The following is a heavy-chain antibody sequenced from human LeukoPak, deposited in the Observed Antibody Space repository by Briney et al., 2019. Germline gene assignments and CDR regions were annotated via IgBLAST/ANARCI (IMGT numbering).Heavy chain of an antibody. Sequence: SETLSLTCTVSGYSISSGYYWGWIRQPPGRGLEWIGSIYHSGSTYYNPSLKSRVTISVDTSKNQFSLKLSSVTAADTAVYYCARDQPYYDFWSGYSYYYYMDVWGKGTTVTVSS. V-gene: IGHV4-38-2*02. CDR2: IYHSGST. CDR1: GYSISSGYY. CDR3: ARDQPYYDFWSGYSYYYYMDV. J-gene: IGHJ6*03. D-gene: IGHD3-3*01.